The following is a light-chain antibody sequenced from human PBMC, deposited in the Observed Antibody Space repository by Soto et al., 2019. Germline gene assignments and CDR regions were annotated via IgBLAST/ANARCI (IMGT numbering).Light chain of an antibody. J-gene: IGLJ1*01. Sequence: QSALTQPPSASGSPGQSVTISCTGTSSDIGGYNYVSWYQQHAGKAPKVMIYDVNKRPSGVPDRFSGSTSGNTASLTVSGLQAEDKADYYCSSHAGNNNPFVFGTGTKVTSL. CDR3: SSHAGNNNPFV. CDR1: SSDIGGYNY. V-gene: IGLV2-8*01. CDR2: DVN.